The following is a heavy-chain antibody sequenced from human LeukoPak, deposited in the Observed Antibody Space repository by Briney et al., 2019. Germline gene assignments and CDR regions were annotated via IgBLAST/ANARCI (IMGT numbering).Heavy chain of an antibody. V-gene: IGHV3-30*02. CDR2: IRYDGSNK. CDR3: AKDSGSYYLPDSIAPIDY. Sequence: GGSLRLSCAASGFTFSSYGMHWVRQAPGKGLEWVAFIRYDGSNKYYADSVKGRFTISRDNSKNTLYLQMNSLRAEDTAVYYCAKDSGSYYLPDSIAPIDYWGQGTLVTVSS. CDR1: GFTFSSYG. D-gene: IGHD1-26*01. J-gene: IGHJ4*02.